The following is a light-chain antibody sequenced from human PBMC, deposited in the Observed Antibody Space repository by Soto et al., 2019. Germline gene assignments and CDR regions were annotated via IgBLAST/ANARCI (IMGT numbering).Light chain of an antibody. J-gene: IGKJ2*03. CDR1: QTIFSW. CDR3: QQYKSYPYS. V-gene: IGKV1-5*03. Sequence: IQMTQSPSTLSASVGDRVSITCRASQTIFSWLAWYQQKPGKAPKLLIYKASSLESGVPSRYSGSGSGTEFTLTIRGLQPDDFATYYCQQYKSYPYSFGRGTKLEIK. CDR2: KAS.